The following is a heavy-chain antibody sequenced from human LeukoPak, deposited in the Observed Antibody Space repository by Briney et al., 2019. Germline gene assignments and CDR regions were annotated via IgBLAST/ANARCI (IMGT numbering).Heavy chain of an antibody. CDR2: INTSGST. Sequence: SETLSLTCTVSGGSISSYFWSWIRQPAGKGLEWIGRINTSGSTNYNPSLKSRVTMSVDTFKNHFSLRLSSVTAADTAVYYCARDRTGGNWFDPWGQGTLVTVSS. J-gene: IGHJ5*02. CDR3: ARDRTGGNWFDP. CDR1: GGSISSYF. D-gene: IGHD1-1*01. V-gene: IGHV4-4*07.